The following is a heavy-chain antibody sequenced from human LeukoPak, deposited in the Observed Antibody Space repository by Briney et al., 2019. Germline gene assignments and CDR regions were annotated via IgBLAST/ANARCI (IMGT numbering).Heavy chain of an antibody. Sequence: GGSLRLSCAVSGFAFSSYAMSWVRQAPGKGLEWVSAISGSGGSTYYADSVKGRFTISRDNSKNTLYLQMNSLRAEDTAVYYCAKGLAEPGAAPVWFDPWGQGTLVTVSS. CDR2: ISGSGGST. CDR3: AKGLAEPGAAPVWFDP. V-gene: IGHV3-23*01. D-gene: IGHD1-14*01. J-gene: IGHJ5*02. CDR1: GFAFSSYA.